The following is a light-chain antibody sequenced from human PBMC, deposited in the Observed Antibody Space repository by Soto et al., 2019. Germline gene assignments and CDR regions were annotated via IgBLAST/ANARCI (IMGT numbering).Light chain of an antibody. CDR1: QSVSGMY. V-gene: IGKV3-20*01. Sequence: EVVLTQSPGTLSLSPGESATLSCRASQSVSGMYLAWYQQKPGQAPRLLIYGTSNRATGIPDRFSGSGSGTDFTLTIRRLEPEDCAMYFCQQYDNSPFTFGPGTKVDI. CDR2: GTS. J-gene: IGKJ3*01. CDR3: QQYDNSPFT.